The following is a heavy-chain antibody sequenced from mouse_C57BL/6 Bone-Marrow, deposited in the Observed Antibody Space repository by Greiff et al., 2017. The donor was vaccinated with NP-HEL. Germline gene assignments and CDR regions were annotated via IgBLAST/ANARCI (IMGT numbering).Heavy chain of an antibody. D-gene: IGHD2-5*01. Sequence: VQLQQSGAELVRPGASVTLSCKASGYTFTDYEMHWVKQTPVHGLEWIGAIDPETGGTAYNQKFKGKAILTADKSSSTAYMELRSLTSEDSAVYYCTRYPYYSNFYYFDYWGQGTTLTVSS. J-gene: IGHJ2*01. CDR2: IDPETGGT. CDR3: TRYPYYSNFYYFDY. V-gene: IGHV1-15*01. CDR1: GYTFTDYE.